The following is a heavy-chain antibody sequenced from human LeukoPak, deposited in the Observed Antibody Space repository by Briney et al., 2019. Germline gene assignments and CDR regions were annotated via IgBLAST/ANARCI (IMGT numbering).Heavy chain of an antibody. CDR2: ISSSSSYI. Sequence: PGGSLRLSCAASGFTFSSYSMNWVRQAPGKGLEWVSSISSSSSYIYYADSVKGRFTISRDNAKNSLYLQMNSLRAEDTAVYYCARARRSGSYRFDPWGQGTLVTVSS. CDR3: ARARRSGSYRFDP. V-gene: IGHV3-21*01. D-gene: IGHD1-26*01. CDR1: GFTFSSYS. J-gene: IGHJ5*02.